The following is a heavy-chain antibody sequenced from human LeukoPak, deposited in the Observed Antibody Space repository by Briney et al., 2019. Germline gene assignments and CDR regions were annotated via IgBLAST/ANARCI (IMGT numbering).Heavy chain of an antibody. CDR1: AFMFSSSW. Sequence: PGGSLRLSCAASAFMFSSSWMTWVRQAPGKGLVWVANIDFAGSEKFYADSVKGRSTISRDNAKNSLYLQMDSLRAEDTAVYYCARYYDGSAYDDAFDIWGQGTMVAVSS. CDR3: ARYYDGSAYDDAFDI. CDR2: IDFAGSEK. J-gene: IGHJ3*02. V-gene: IGHV3-7*01. D-gene: IGHD3-22*01.